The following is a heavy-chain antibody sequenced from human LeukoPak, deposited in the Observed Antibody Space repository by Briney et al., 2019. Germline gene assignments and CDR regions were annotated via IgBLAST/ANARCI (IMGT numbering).Heavy chain of an antibody. CDR1: GGAISSYY. CDR3: ARHKGDASYTFDY. CDR2: IHISGST. D-gene: IGHD1-26*01. Sequence: SETLSLTCTICGGAISSYYWRWIRQPQGKGLEWIGYIHISGSTNHNPSLKSRVTISIDTSKNQFSLTLSSVTAADTAVYYCARHKGDASYTFDYWGQGTLVTVSS. J-gene: IGHJ4*02. V-gene: IGHV4-4*09.